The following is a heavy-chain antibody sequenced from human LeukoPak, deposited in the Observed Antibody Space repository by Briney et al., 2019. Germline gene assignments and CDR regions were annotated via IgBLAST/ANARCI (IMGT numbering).Heavy chain of an antibody. V-gene: IGHV3-30*18. Sequence: GGSLRLSCAASGFTFSSYGMHWVRQAPGKGLEWVAVISYDGSNKYYADSVKGRFTISRDNSKSTLYLQMNSLRAEDTAVYYCAKYVIRYFDWFVPPDYWGQGTLVTVSS. CDR1: GFTFSSYG. J-gene: IGHJ4*02. CDR2: ISYDGSNK. CDR3: AKYVIRYFDWFVPPDY. D-gene: IGHD3-9*01.